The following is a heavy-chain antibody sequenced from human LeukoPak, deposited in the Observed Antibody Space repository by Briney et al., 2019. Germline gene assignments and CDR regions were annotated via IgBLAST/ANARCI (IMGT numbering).Heavy chain of an antibody. CDR3: ARDLSGDYSTYDI. J-gene: IGHJ3*02. D-gene: IGHD2-21*02. CDR2: INHSGST. Sequence: SETLSLTCAVYGGSFSGYYWSWIRQPPGKGLEWIGEINHSGSTNYNPSLKSRVTISVDTPKNQFSLKLRSVTAADTAVYYCARDLSGDYSTYDIWGQGTMVTVSS. CDR1: GGSFSGYY. V-gene: IGHV4-34*01.